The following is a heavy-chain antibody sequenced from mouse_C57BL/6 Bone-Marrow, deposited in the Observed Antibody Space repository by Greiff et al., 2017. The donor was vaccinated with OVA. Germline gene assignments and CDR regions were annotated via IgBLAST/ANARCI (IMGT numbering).Heavy chain of an antibody. D-gene: IGHD1-1*01. CDR1: GYTFTSYW. V-gene: IGHV1-52*01. Sequence: QVQLQQPGAELVRPGSSVKLSCKASGYTFTSYWMHWVKQRPIQGLEWIGNIDPSDSETHYNQKFKDKATLTVDKSSSTAYMQLSSLPSEDSAVYYCARERDYYGSSYPDHRGYFDVWGTGTTITVSA. CDR2: IDPSDSET. CDR3: ARERDYYGSSYPDHRGYFDV. J-gene: IGHJ1*03.